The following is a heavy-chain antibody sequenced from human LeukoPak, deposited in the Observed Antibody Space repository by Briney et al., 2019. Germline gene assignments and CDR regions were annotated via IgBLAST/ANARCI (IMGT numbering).Heavy chain of an antibody. V-gene: IGHV4-39*07. CDR2: IYHSGRT. CDR1: GGSIASGSHF. J-gene: IGHJ6*02. Sequence: SETLSLTCTVSGGSIASGSHFYGWIRQPPGKGLEWIGTIYHSGRTYYNPSLKSRVTISLDTSKNQFSLNLSSVTAADTAVYYCARQPGYYYGMDVWGRGTTVTVSS. CDR3: ARQPGYYYGMDV.